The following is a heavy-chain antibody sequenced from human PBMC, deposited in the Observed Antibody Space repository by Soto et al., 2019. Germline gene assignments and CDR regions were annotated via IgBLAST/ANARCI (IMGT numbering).Heavy chain of an antibody. V-gene: IGHV1-2*04. CDR2: INPKGGGT. CDR1: GYSFTDYH. J-gene: IGHJ6*02. CDR3: ARGDSTDCSNGVCSFFYNHDMDV. Sequence: ASVKVSCKASGYSFTDYHIHWVRQAPGQGLEWLGRINPKGGGTSTAQKFQGWVTMTTDTSISTASMELTRLTSDDTAIYYCARGDSTDCSNGVCSFFYNHDMDVWGQGTTVTVSS. D-gene: IGHD2-8*01.